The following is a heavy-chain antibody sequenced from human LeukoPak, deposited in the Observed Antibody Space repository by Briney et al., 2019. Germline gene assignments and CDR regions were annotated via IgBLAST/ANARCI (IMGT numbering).Heavy chain of an antibody. CDR1: GGSIGSYY. D-gene: IGHD1-26*01. V-gene: IGHV4-4*07. J-gene: IGHJ6*03. Sequence: SETLSLTCTVSGGSIGSYYWSWIRQPAGKGLEWIGRIYTSGSTNYNPSLKSRVTISVDKSKNQFSPKLSSVTAADTAVYYCARVSEGATRDYYYYYMDVWGKGTTVTVSS. CDR2: IYTSGST. CDR3: ARVSEGATRDYYYYYMDV.